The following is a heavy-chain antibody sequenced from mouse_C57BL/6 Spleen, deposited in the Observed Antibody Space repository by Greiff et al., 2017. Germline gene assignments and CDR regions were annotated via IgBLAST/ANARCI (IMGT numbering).Heavy chain of an antibody. D-gene: IGHD1-1*01. J-gene: IGHJ4*01. CDR1: GYAFTNYL. CDR3: ARFTAVVSTDY. Sequence: VQLQQSGAELVRPGTSVKVSCKASGYAFTNYLIEWVKQRPGQGLEWIGVINPGSGGTNYNEKFKGKATLTAEKSSSTAYMQLSSLTSEDSAVYFCARFTAVVSTDYWGQGTSVTVSS. V-gene: IGHV1-54*01. CDR2: INPGSGGT.